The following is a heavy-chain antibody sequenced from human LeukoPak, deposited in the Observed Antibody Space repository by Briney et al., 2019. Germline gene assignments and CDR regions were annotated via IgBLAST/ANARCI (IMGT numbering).Heavy chain of an antibody. CDR1: GFTFSSYS. J-gene: IGHJ3*02. V-gene: IGHV3-21*01. Sequence: GGSLRLSCAASGFTFSSYSMNWVRQAPGKGLGWVSSISSSSSYIYYADSVKGRFTISRDNAKNSLYLQMNSLRAEDTAVYYCARSGLDAFDIWGQGTMVTVSS. CDR2: ISSSSSYI. CDR3: ARSGLDAFDI. D-gene: IGHD3/OR15-3a*01.